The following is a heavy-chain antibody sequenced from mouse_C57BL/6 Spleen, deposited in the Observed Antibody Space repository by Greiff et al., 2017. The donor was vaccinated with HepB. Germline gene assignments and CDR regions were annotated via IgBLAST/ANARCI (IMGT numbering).Heavy chain of an antibody. Sequence: QVQLQQSGAELARPGASVKLSCKASGYTFTSYGISWVKQRTGQGLEWIGEIYPRSGNTYYNEKFKGKATLTADKSSSTAYMELRSLTSEDSAVYFSARRGNDYDGAWFAYWGQGTLVTVSA. D-gene: IGHD2-4*01. V-gene: IGHV1-81*01. CDR3: ARRGNDYDGAWFAY. CDR1: GYTFTSYG. J-gene: IGHJ3*01. CDR2: IYPRSGNT.